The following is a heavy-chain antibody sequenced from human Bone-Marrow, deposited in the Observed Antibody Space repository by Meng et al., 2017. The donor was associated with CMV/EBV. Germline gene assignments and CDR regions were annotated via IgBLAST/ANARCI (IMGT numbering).Heavy chain of an antibody. Sequence: ASVKVSCKASGYTFTGYYMHWVRQAPGQGLEWMGWINPNSGGTNYAQKFQGRVTMTRDTSISTAYMELSRLRSDDTAVYYCAGGGITIFGVDPELVGHYYYGMDVWGQGTTVTVSS. J-gene: IGHJ6*02. CDR3: AGGGITIFGVDPELVGHYYYGMDV. D-gene: IGHD3-3*01. V-gene: IGHV1-2*02. CDR1: GYTFTGYY. CDR2: INPNSGGT.